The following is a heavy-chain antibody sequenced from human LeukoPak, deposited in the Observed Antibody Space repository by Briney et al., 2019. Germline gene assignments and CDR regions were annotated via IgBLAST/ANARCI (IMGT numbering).Heavy chain of an antibody. Sequence: GGFLRLSCAAAGFTFSSYGIDLVRQAPGKGAGWVGVIWYDGSNKYYADSVKGRFTISRDNSKNTLYLQMNSLRAEDTAVYYCARVHLTTAMIYYYYGMDVWGQGTTVTVSS. CDR1: GFTFSSYG. CDR3: ARVHLTTAMIYYYYGMDV. J-gene: IGHJ6*02. D-gene: IGHD5-18*01. CDR2: IWYDGSNK. V-gene: IGHV3-33*01.